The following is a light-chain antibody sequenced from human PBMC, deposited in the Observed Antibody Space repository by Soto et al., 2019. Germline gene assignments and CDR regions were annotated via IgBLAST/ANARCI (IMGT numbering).Light chain of an antibody. Sequence: EIGLTQSPGTLSLSPGGRATLSCRASQSVSRNYVAWYQQKPGQAPRLLIYGASSRASGIPDRFSGSGSGADFTLSITRLEPEDFALYYCQQYGSSPWTFGQGTKVDIK. CDR2: GAS. CDR3: QQYGSSPWT. J-gene: IGKJ1*01. CDR1: QSVSRNY. V-gene: IGKV3-20*01.